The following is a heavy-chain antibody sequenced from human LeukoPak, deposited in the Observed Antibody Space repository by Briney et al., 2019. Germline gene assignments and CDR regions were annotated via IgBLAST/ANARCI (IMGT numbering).Heavy chain of an antibody. V-gene: IGHV4-4*09. J-gene: IGHJ4*02. CDR1: GGSISSYY. CDR3: ARRAYGYGGNTIFDY. Sequence: SETLSLTCTVSGGSISSYYWSWIRQPPGKGLERIGSIYTSGSTNYNPALKSRVTISVDTSKNQFSLKLSSVTAADTAVYYCARRAYGYGGNTIFDYWGQGTLVTVSS. D-gene: IGHD4-23*01. CDR2: IYTSGST.